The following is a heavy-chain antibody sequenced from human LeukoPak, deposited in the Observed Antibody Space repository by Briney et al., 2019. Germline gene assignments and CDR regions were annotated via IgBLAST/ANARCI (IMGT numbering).Heavy chain of an antibody. D-gene: IGHD2-2*02. CDR1: VDSISSYY. V-gene: IGHV4-59*12. CDR2: MSYSGTT. J-gene: IGHJ5*02. CDR3: ARGGGYCSSTSCYRNWFDP. Sequence: SETLSLTCTVSVDSISSYYWSWFRQSPGMGLQWIGYMSYSGTTNYNPSLKSRVTMSVGTSKNQFSLKLSSVTAADTAVYYCARGGGYCSSTSCYRNWFDPWGQGTLVTASS.